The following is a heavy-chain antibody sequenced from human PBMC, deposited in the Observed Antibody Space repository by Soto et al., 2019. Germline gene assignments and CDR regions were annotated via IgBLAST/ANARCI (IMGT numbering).Heavy chain of an antibody. CDR1: GFSLSTSGMC. D-gene: IGHD3-10*01. J-gene: IGHJ3*02. Sequence: GSGPTLVNPTQTLTLTCTFSGFSLSTSGMCVSWIRQPPGKALEWLALIDWDDDKYYSTSLKTRLTISKDTSKNQVVLTMTNMDPVDTATYYCARIQAHRGYYYGSGSYNHDAFDIWGQGTMVTVSS. V-gene: IGHV2-70*01. CDR3: ARIQAHRGYYYGSGSYNHDAFDI. CDR2: IDWDDDK.